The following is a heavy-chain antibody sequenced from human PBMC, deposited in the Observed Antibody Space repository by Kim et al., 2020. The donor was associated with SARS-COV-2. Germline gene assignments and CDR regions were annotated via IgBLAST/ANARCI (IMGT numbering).Heavy chain of an antibody. V-gene: IGHV3-33*06. Sequence: ADAVKGRFTISRDNSKNTMDLQMNSMRAEDTAVYYCAKDRGGGGYYYFDYRGQGTLVTVSS. D-gene: IGHD3-10*01. CDR3: AKDRGGGGYYYFDY. J-gene: IGHJ4*02.